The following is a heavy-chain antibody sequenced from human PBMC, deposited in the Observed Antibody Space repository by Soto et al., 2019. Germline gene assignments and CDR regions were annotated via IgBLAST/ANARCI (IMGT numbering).Heavy chain of an antibody. CDR3: ASHGYCSSTSCYATSWLDYYYYMDV. V-gene: IGHV4-31*03. Sequence: SETLSLTCTVSGGSISSGGYYWSWIRQHPGKGLEWIGYIYYSGSTYYNPSLKSRVTISVDTSKNQFSLKLGSVTAADTAVYYCASHGYCSSTSCYATSWLDYYYYMDVWGKGTTVTVSS. J-gene: IGHJ6*03. CDR1: GGSISSGGYY. CDR2: IYYSGST. D-gene: IGHD2-2*01.